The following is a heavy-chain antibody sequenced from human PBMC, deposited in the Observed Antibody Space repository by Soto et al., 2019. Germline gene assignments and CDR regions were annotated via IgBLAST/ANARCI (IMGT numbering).Heavy chain of an antibody. V-gene: IGHV4-30-2*01. CDR2: IYHSGST. Sequence: SETLSLTCAVSGGSISSGGYSWNWIRQPPGKGLEWIGYIYHSGSTLYNPSLKSRVTISIDKSKNQFSLKLSSVTAADTAVYYCARGLSYYYDSSGRKGFFDYCGQGTLVPVSS. J-gene: IGHJ4*02. CDR3: ARGLSYYYDSSGRKGFFDY. CDR1: GGSISSGGYS. D-gene: IGHD3-22*01.